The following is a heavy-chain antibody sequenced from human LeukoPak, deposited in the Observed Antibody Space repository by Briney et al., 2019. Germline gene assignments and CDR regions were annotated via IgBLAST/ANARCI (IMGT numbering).Heavy chain of an antibody. J-gene: IGHJ4*02. CDR2: INTDGSIT. V-gene: IGHV3-74*01. CDR3: AKGGKWDVTPFDY. CDR1: GFTFSDYW. D-gene: IGHD1-26*01. Sequence: GGSLRLSCAASGFTFSDYWIHWVRQAPGKGLVWVSRINTDGSITNYADSVKGRFSISRDNAKNTLYLQVNSLRAEDTAVYYCAKGGKWDVTPFDYWGQGTLVTVSS.